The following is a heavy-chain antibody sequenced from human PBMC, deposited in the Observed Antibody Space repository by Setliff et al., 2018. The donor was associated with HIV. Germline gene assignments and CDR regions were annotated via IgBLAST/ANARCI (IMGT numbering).Heavy chain of an antibody. Sequence: SETLSLTCGVSGDSITGSFYWAWIRQPPGKGLEYIGSIHYNEKTYYNPSLKSRVTISIDTSKNQFSLNLTSVTAADTAVYYCASRVYYYDSNNFLREEGFDPWGQGTLVTVSS. V-gene: IGHV4-38-2*01. D-gene: IGHD3-22*01. CDR3: ASRVYYYDSNNFLREEGFDP. CDR1: GDSITGSFY. J-gene: IGHJ5*02. CDR2: IHYNEKT.